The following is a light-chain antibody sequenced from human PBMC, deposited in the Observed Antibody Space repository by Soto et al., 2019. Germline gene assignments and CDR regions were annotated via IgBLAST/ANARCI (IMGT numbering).Light chain of an antibody. CDR2: DAS. CDR3: QQYSSYSRM. V-gene: IGKV1-5*01. Sequence: DIQMTQSPYTLSASVGDRVTITCRASQGISTWLAWYQQKPGTAPNLLLYDASSLESGVPSRFSGSGSGTEFTLTSSRLQPDDYATFYCQQYSSYSRMFGRGTNVEIK. CDR1: QGISTW. J-gene: IGKJ4*02.